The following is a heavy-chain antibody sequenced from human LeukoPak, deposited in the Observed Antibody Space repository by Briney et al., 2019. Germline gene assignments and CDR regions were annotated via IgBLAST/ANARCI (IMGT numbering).Heavy chain of an antibody. CDR2: INYRGTT. Sequence: KSSETLSLTCTVSGGSITSNDCYWTWVRQPPGEGLEWIGSINYRGTTYYDPSLKGRVTISVDMSNNQFSLNLSSMTAADTAVYYCARSMVRGVMKNWGQGTLVTVSS. CDR3: ARSMVRGVMKN. V-gene: IGHV4-39*01. CDR1: GGSITSNDCY. D-gene: IGHD3-10*01. J-gene: IGHJ4*02.